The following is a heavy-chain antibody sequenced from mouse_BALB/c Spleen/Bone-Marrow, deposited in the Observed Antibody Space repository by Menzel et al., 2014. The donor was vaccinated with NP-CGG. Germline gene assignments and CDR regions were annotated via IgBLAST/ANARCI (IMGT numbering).Heavy chain of an antibody. D-gene: IGHD1-1*01. Sequence: EVNLVESGGGLVQPKGSLELSCAASGFTFNTYAMNWVRQAPGKGLEWVARIRSKSNNYATYYADSVIDRFTISRDDSQSMLYLQMNNLKTEDTAMYYCVRPHYYGSSYRYAMDYWGQGTSVTVSS. CDR3: VRPHYYGSSYRYAMDY. CDR2: IRSKSNNYAT. J-gene: IGHJ4*01. CDR1: GFTFNTYA. V-gene: IGHV10-1*02.